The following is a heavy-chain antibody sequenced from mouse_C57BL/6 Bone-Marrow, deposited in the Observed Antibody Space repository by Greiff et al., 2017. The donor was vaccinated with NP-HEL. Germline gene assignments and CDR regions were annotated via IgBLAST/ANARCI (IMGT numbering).Heavy chain of an antibody. Sequence: EVQGVESGGDLVKPGGSLKLSCAASGFTFSSYGMSWVRQTPDKRLEWVATISSGGSYTYYPDSVKGRFTISRDNAKNTLYLQMSSLKSEDTAMYYCASVDYYGSVDYWCQGTTLTVSS. CDR2: ISSGGSYT. V-gene: IGHV5-6*01. CDR3: ASVDYYGSVDY. J-gene: IGHJ2*01. CDR1: GFTFSSYG. D-gene: IGHD1-1*01.